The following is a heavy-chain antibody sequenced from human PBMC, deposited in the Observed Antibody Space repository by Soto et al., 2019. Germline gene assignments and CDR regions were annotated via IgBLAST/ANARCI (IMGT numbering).Heavy chain of an antibody. CDR2: FDPEVGKT. Sequence: QVQLVQSGAEVKKPGASVKVSCKVSGHTLSELSIYWVRQAPGKGLEWMGGFDPEVGKTIYTQKVQGRVTMSEDKSTDTAYLSLRRLRFEDTAIYYCTTDSRGGAYGSVDVWGQGTNVTVSS. CDR1: GHTLSELS. J-gene: IGHJ6*02. CDR3: TTDSRGGAYGSVDV. V-gene: IGHV1-24*01. D-gene: IGHD4-17*01.